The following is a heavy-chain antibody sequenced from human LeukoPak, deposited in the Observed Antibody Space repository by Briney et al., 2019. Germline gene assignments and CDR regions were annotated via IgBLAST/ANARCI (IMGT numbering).Heavy chain of an antibody. Sequence: GGSLRLSCAASGFTFSSNSMNWVRQAPGKGLEWVSYISSSSSTIYYADSVKGRFTISRDNAKNSLYLQMNSLRAEDTAVYYCARGGYCSSTSCYIPGYMGVWGKGTTVTVSS. J-gene: IGHJ6*03. CDR2: ISSSSSTI. V-gene: IGHV3-48*04. CDR3: ARGGYCSSTSCYIPGYMGV. D-gene: IGHD2-2*02. CDR1: GFTFSSNS.